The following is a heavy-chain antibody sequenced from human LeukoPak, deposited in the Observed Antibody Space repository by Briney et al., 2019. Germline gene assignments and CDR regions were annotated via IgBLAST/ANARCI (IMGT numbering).Heavy chain of an antibody. CDR2: INSDGSAT. D-gene: IGHD3-16*02. CDR3: ARGTAGYHSSYFDY. V-gene: IGHV3-74*01. J-gene: IGHJ4*02. Sequence: GGSLRLSCAASGFTFSSPWMHWVRHAPGKGLGWVSRINSDGSATAYADSVKGRFTISRDNAENTLYLQMNSLRAEDTAVYYCARGTAGYHSSYFDYWGQGTLVTVSS. CDR1: GFTFSSPW.